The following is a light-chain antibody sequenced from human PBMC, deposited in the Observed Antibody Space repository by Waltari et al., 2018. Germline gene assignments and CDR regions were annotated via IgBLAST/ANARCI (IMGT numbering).Light chain of an antibody. Sequence: QSALTQPASVSWSPGQSISISCTGTSRDVGGYNFVSWYQRLPGKAPKLIISDVGNRPSGVSNRFSGSKSGNTASLIISGLQADDEADYYCCSYTRSGSLVFGGGTKLTVL. CDR2: DVG. J-gene: IGLJ2*01. CDR3: CSYTRSGSLV. V-gene: IGLV2-14*03. CDR1: SRDVGGYNF.